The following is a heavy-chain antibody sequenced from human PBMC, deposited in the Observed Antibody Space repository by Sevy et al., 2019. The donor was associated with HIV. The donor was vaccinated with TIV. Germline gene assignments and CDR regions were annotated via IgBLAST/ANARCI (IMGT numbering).Heavy chain of an antibody. D-gene: IGHD2-21*01. J-gene: IGHJ5*01. CDR1: GDSVSSISAT. CDR3: ARLVGNSWFDS. Sequence: KQSQTLSLTCDISGDSVSSISATWNWIRLSPSGGLEWLGRTYYRSKWQADYEVSLKSRLNINPDTSKNQFSLQLNSVTPEDTAVYYCARLVGNSWFDSWGQGSLVTVSS. V-gene: IGHV6-1*01. CDR2: TYYRSKWQA.